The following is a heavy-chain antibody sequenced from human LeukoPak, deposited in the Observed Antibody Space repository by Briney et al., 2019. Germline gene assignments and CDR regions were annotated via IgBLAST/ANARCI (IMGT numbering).Heavy chain of an antibody. J-gene: IGHJ6*03. Sequence: SVKVSCKASGGTFSSYAISWVRQAPGQGLEWMGGIIPIFGTANYAQKFQGRVTITADKSTSTAYMELSSLRSEDTAVYYCARSSGWYGAYYYYYYMDVWGKGTTVTVSS. V-gene: IGHV1-69*06. D-gene: IGHD6-19*01. CDR3: ARSSGWYGAYYYYYYMDV. CDR2: IIPIFGTA. CDR1: GGTFSSYA.